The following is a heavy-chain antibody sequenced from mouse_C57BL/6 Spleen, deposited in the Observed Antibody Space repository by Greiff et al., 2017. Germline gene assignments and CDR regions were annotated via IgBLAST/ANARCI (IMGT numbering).Heavy chain of an antibody. CDR1: GYTFTSYG. J-gene: IGHJ4*01. V-gene: IGHV1-81*01. Sequence: VQLQQSGAELARPGASVKLSCKASGYTFTSYGISWVKQRTGQGLEWIGEIYPRSGNTNYNEKFKGKATLTADKSSSTAYMELRSLTSEDAAVDFYARRYYGSSCGYAMDYWGQGTSVTVSS. CDR2: IYPRSGNT. D-gene: IGHD1-1*01. CDR3: ARRYYGSSCGYAMDY.